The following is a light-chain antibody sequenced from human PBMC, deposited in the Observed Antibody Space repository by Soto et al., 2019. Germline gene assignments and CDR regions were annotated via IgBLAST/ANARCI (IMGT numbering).Light chain of an antibody. CDR1: STDVGSYNL. CDR3: CSYAGRNTVI. Sequence: QSLLTQPPSVSWSPGQSITISCTGTSTDVGSYNLVSLYQQHPGKAPKFIIYEGVKRPSGVSNRFSGSKSGDTASLTIPGLQAADEAYYYCCSYAGRNTVIFGGGTK. J-gene: IGLJ2*01. CDR2: EGV. V-gene: IGLV2-23*01.